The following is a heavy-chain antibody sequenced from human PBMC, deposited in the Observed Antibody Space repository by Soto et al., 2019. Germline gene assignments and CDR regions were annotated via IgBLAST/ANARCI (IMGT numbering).Heavy chain of an antibody. V-gene: IGHV3-23*01. CDR3: VKEPDV. Sequence: AGGSLRLSCEASGFIFSTYSMTWVRQVPGKGLEWVAAVSPSGDSTYYADSLKGRLTISRDNSKNTVFLQMNSLSADDTGLYYCVKEPDVWGLGISVTVSS. CDR1: GFIFSTYS. CDR2: VSPSGDST. J-gene: IGHJ6*02.